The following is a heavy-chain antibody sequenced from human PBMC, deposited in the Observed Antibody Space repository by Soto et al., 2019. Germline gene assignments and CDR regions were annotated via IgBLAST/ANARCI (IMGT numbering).Heavy chain of an antibody. V-gene: IGHV3-7*01. D-gene: IGHD4-17*01. CDR3: ARGHYGRDY. CDR1: EFTFSQHW. Sequence: EVHLVESGGGLVQPRGSLRLSCAASEFTFSQHWMSWVRQALGKGLEWVADIKPDGSEKYYVDSVKGRFTISRDNAKNSVYLQMNSLRAEDTAVYYCARGHYGRDYWGQGTLVTVSS. CDR2: IKPDGSEK. J-gene: IGHJ4*02.